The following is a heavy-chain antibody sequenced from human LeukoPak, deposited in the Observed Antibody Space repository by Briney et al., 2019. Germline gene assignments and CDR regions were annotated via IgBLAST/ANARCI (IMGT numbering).Heavy chain of an antibody. CDR1: GDSVSSNSAP. J-gene: IGHJ5*02. D-gene: IGHD5-18*01. Sequence: SQTLSLTCAISGDSVSSNSAPWNWIRQSPSRGLEWLGRTYYRSKWYNDYAVAGKSIITITPDTSKNQFSLQLNSVTPEDTAVYYCARGEYSYGFSWGQGTLVTVSS. CDR3: ARGEYSYGFS. V-gene: IGHV6-1*01. CDR2: TYYRSKWYN.